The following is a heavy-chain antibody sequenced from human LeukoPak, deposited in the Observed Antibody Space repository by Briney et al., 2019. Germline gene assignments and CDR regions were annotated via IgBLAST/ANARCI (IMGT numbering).Heavy chain of an antibody. CDR2: INHSGST. CDR1: GGSFSGYY. Sequence: SETLSLTCAVYGGSFSGYYWSWIRQPPGKGLEWIGEINHSGSTNYNPSLKSRVTISVGTSKNQFSLKLSSVTAADTAVYYCARGVALRYFDWVSYGMDVWGQGTTVTVSS. J-gene: IGHJ6*02. V-gene: IGHV4-34*01. D-gene: IGHD3-9*01. CDR3: ARGVALRYFDWVSYGMDV.